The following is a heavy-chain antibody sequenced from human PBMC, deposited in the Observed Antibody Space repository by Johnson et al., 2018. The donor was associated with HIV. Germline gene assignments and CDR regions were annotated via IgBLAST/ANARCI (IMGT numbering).Heavy chain of an antibody. D-gene: IGHD2-8*01. Sequence: QVQLVESGGGVVQPGRSLILSCAASGFTFSYYSMHWVRQAPGKGLEWVALTSYDESDNFYADSVKGRFIISRDNPRNTLYLQMNGLRAEDTAVYYCAKGTNGQSWAFDIWGQGTVVTVSS. CDR3: AKGTNGQSWAFDI. V-gene: IGHV3-30*04. J-gene: IGHJ3*02. CDR1: GFTFSYYS. CDR2: TSYDESDN.